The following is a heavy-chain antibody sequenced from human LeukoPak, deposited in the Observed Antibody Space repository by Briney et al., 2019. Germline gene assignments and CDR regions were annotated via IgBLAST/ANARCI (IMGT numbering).Heavy chain of an antibody. Sequence: GGSLRLSCAASGFTFSTYWMSWVRQAPGKGLEWVANINEDGSETYYVDSVKGRFTISRDNVQNSLHLQMNSLRAEDTSLYYCARCERTGFVYWGQGTLVTVSS. CDR1: GFTFSTYW. D-gene: IGHD1-14*01. V-gene: IGHV3-7*01. J-gene: IGHJ4*02. CDR2: INEDGSET. CDR3: ARCERTGFVY.